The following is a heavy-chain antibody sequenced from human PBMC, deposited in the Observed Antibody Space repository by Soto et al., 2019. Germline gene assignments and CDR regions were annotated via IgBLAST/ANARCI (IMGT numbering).Heavy chain of an antibody. CDR3: ASPKFRDNFDTSGYYYYLDY. CDR2: ISFDGSDR. D-gene: IGHD3-22*01. CDR1: GFTFSSYG. V-gene: IGHV3-30*03. J-gene: IGHJ4*02. Sequence: QVQLVESGGGVVQPGRSLRLSCAASGFTFSSYGMHWVRQAPGKGLEWVAVISFDGSDRHYADSVKGRFTISRDNSKNTLYLQMNSLRVEDTAVYYCASPKFRDNFDTSGYYYYLDYWGQGTLVTVSS.